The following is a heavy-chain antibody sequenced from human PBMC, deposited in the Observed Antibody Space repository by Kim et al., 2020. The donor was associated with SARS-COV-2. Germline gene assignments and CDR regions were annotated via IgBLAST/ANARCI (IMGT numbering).Heavy chain of an antibody. J-gene: IGHJ4*02. CDR2: IKQDGSEK. CDR3: ARDSSGWYENPIFDY. V-gene: IGHV3-7*03. Sequence: GGSLRLSCAASGFTFSSYWMSWVRQAPGKGLEWVANIKQDGSEKYYVDSVKGRFTISRDNAKNSLYLQMNSLRAGYTAVYYCARDSSGWYENPIFDYWGQGTLVTVSS. D-gene: IGHD6-19*01. CDR1: GFTFSSYW.